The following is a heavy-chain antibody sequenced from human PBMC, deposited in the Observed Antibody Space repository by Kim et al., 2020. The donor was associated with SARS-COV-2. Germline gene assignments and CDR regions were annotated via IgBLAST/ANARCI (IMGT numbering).Heavy chain of an antibody. D-gene: IGHD1-26*01. CDR1: GFTFGDYA. J-gene: IGHJ4*02. Sequence: GGSLRLSCAASGFTFGDYAMHWVRQAPGKGLEWVSRISWNSGSIGYADSVKGRFTISRDNAKNSLYLQMNSLRAEDTALYYCAKDLRREIPLYYWGQGTLVTVSS. CDR3: AKDLRREIPLYY. V-gene: IGHV3-9*01. CDR2: ISWNSGSI.